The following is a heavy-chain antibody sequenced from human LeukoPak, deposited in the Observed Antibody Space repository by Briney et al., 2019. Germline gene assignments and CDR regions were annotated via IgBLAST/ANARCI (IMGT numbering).Heavy chain of an antibody. CDR2: IYSGGST. CDR1: GFTVSSNY. Sequence: GGSLRLSCAASGFTVSSNYMSWVRQAPGKGLEWVSVIYSGGSTYYADSVKGRFTISRDNSKNTLYLQMSSLRAEDTAVYYCARDADSSGYADAFDIRGQGTMVTVSS. D-gene: IGHD3-22*01. V-gene: IGHV3-53*01. J-gene: IGHJ3*02. CDR3: ARDADSSGYADAFDI.